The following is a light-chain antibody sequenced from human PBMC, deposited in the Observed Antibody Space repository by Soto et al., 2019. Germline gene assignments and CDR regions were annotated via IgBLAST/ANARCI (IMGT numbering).Light chain of an antibody. V-gene: IGLV1-44*01. CDR2: SDN. CDR3: AAWDVSLGV. CDR1: SSNIGTNT. J-gene: IGLJ3*02. Sequence: QAVVTQPPSASGTPGQRVTISCSGSSSNIGTNTVIWYQQLPGAAPKLLIYSDNQRPSGVPDRFSGSKSGTSASLAISVLQSEDEADYYCAAWDVSLGVFGGGTKLTVL.